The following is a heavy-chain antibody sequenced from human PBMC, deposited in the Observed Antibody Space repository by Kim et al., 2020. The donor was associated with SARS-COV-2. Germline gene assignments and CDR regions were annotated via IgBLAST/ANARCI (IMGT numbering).Heavy chain of an antibody. CDR3: ATYPSSGDPFDY. V-gene: IGHV4-59*13. CDR2: IYYSGST. D-gene: IGHD4-17*01. Sequence: SETLSLTCTVSGGSISSYYWSWIRQPPGKGLEWIGYIYYSGSTNYNPSLKSRVTISVDTSKNQFSLKLSSVTAADTAVYYCATYPSSGDPFDYWGQGTLVTVSS. J-gene: IGHJ4*02. CDR1: GGSISSYY.